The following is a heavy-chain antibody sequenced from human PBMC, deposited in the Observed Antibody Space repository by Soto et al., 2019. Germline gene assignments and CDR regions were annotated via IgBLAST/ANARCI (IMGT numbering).Heavy chain of an antibody. J-gene: IGHJ4*02. CDR1: GYTSTSYG. CDR2: ISAYNGNT. V-gene: IGHV1-18*01. D-gene: IGHD3-22*01. Sequence: QVQLVQSGAEVKKPGASVKVSCKASGYTSTSYGISWVRQAPGQGLEWMGWISAYNGNTNYAQKLQGRVTMTTDTSTSTAYMERRSLRSDDTAVYYCARDDYYDSSEYYFDYWGQGTLVTVSS. CDR3: ARDDYYDSSEYYFDY.